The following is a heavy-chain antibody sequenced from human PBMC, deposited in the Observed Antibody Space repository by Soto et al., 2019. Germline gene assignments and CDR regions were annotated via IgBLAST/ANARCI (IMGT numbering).Heavy chain of an antibody. V-gene: IGHV3-66*01. J-gene: IGHJ5*02. CDR2: IYSGGST. Sequence: PGGSLRLSCAASGFTVSSNYMSWVRQAPGKGLEWVSVIYSGGSTYYADSVKGRFTISRDNSKNTLYLQMNSLRAEDTAVYYCASLDCSGGSCYSFDPWGQGTLVTVSS. CDR1: GFTVSSNY. CDR3: ASLDCSGGSCYSFDP. D-gene: IGHD2-15*01.